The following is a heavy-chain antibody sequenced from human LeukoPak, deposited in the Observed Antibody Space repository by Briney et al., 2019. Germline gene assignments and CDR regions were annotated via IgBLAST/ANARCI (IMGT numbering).Heavy chain of an antibody. CDR2: IQSDGSTA. CDR1: GFTFSSFW. V-gene: IGHV3-74*01. D-gene: IGHD6-13*01. Sequence: PGGSLRLSCAASGFTFSSFWMHWVRQVPGKGLVWVSRIQSDGSTANYTASVRGRFIISRDNATNILYLQMNSLRVEDTAVYFWGRDQGAAPGTWGIDSWGGGTPVAVSS. CDR3: GRDQGAAPGTWGIDS. J-gene: IGHJ5*01.